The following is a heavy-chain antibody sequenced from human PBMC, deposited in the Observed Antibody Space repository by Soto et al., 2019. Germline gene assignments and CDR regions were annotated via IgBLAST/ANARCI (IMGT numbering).Heavy chain of an antibody. D-gene: IGHD6-13*01. J-gene: IGHJ5*02. Sequence: SETLSLTCAVYGGSFSGYYWSWIRQPPGKGLEWIGEINHSGSTKYNPSLKSRVTISVDTSKNQFSLKLSSVTAADTAVYYCARGKIAAAGTAWFDPWGQGTLVTVSS. V-gene: IGHV4-34*01. CDR3: ARGKIAAAGTAWFDP. CDR2: INHSGST. CDR1: GGSFSGYY.